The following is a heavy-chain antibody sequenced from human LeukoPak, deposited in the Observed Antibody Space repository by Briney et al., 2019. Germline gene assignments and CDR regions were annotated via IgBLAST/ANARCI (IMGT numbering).Heavy chain of an antibody. CDR2: IYYSGST. J-gene: IGHJ3*02. D-gene: IGHD3-22*01. CDR1: GGSISSYY. V-gene: IGHV4-59*01. Sequence: TSSETLSLTCTVSGGSISSYYWSWIRQPPGKGLEWIGYIYYSGSTNYNPSLKSRVTISVDTSKNQFSLKLSSVTAADTAVYYCARRAPYYDTSAYYGMHAFDIWGQGTMVTVSS. CDR3: ARRAPYYDTSAYYGMHAFDI.